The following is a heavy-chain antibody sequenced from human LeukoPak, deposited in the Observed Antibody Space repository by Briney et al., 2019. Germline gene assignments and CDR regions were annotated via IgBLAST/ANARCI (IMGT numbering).Heavy chain of an antibody. Sequence: SETLSLTCTVSGGSISSYYCSWIRQPPGKGVEWIGYIYYSGSTNYNPSLKSRFTISVKTSKNPFSLKLRSVTAADTAVYYCASPPSQEPYYDILTGYYKGNAFDIWGQGTMVTVSS. J-gene: IGHJ3*02. V-gene: IGHV4-59*08. CDR2: IYYSGST. CDR3: ASPPSQEPYYDILTGYYKGNAFDI. D-gene: IGHD3-9*01. CDR1: GGSISSYY.